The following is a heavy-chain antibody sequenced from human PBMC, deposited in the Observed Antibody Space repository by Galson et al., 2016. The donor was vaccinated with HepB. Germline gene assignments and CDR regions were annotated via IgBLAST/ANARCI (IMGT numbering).Heavy chain of an antibody. Sequence: LRLPHAAAGVAFSDSGMRWVRQRAGKGVEWVGRIRKSFHFYAPTYGASVKVRFTISRDDSKDTAYLQMNSLKTEDQAVYYCATSSPCTQPASWGQGTLVTVAS. J-gene: IGHJ4*02. CDR2: IRKSFHFYAP. D-gene: IGHD2-2*01. CDR1: GVAFSDSG. CDR3: ATSSPCTQPAS. V-gene: IGHV3-73*01.